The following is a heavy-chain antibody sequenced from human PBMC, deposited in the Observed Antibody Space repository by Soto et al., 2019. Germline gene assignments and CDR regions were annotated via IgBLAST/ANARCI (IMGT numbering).Heavy chain of an antibody. CDR1: GFTFSTYC. CDR3: AKAPFNYDILTGYLDY. V-gene: IGHV3-30*18. J-gene: IGHJ4*02. CDR2: ISYDGSNK. Sequence: SLRLSCAASGFTFSTYCIIWFRQAPGKGLEWVAVISYDGSNKYYADSVKGRFTISRDNSKNTLYLQMNSLRAEDTAVYYCAKAPFNYDILTGYLDYWGQGT. D-gene: IGHD3-9*01.